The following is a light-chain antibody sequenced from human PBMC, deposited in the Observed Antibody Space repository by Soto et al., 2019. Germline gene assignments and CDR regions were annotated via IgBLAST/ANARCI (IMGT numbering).Light chain of an antibody. V-gene: IGKV3-20*01. CDR3: QQYDTAPLT. J-gene: IGKJ4*01. Sequence: EVVLTQSPGNLSLSPGERATLSCRASQSVSSNYLAWYQQKPGRAPRLLIFGAFFRATGIPDRFSGSASGTDFTLTISGLEPEDFAVYYCQQYDTAPLTFGGGTRVEI. CDR2: GAF. CDR1: QSVSSNY.